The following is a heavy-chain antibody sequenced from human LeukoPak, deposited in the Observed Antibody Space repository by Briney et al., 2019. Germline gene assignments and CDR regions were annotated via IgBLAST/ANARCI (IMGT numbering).Heavy chain of an antibody. V-gene: IGHV1-46*01. Sequence: ASVKVSCKISGYTLTELSIHWVRQAPGKGLEWMGIINPSGGSTSYAQKFQGRVTMTRDTSTSTVYMELSSLRSEDTAVYYCARDGMVRGVTRRNWFDPWGQGTLVTVSS. J-gene: IGHJ5*02. CDR3: ARDGMVRGVTRRNWFDP. CDR1: GYTLTELS. CDR2: INPSGGST. D-gene: IGHD3-10*01.